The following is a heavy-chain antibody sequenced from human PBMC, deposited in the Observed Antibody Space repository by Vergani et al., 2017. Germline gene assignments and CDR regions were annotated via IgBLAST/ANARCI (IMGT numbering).Heavy chain of an antibody. CDR1: GFTFTSSA. J-gene: IGHJ4*02. Sequence: HMQLVQSGPEVKKPGTSVKVSCKASGFTFTSSAVQWVRQARGQRLEWRGWIVVGSGNKNYAQKFQERVTITRERSTSTAYMELSSLRSEDTAVYYCAAYQQQLGNFDYWGQGTLVTVSS. CDR2: IVVGSGNK. V-gene: IGHV1-58*01. CDR3: AAYQQQLGNFDY. D-gene: IGHD6-13*01.